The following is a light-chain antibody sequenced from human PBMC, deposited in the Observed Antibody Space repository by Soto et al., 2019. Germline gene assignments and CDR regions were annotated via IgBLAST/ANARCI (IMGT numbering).Light chain of an antibody. CDR1: QTVSRYY. CDR3: QQALT. V-gene: IGKV3D-7*01. J-gene: IGKJ4*01. CDR2: GAS. Sequence: VLTQSPATLSLSPGGRAILSCRASQTVSRYYLSWYQKKPGQPPRLLIYGASTRATGVPDRFSGSGSGADFTLTISSLQPEDFAVYYCQQALTFGGGTTVDIK.